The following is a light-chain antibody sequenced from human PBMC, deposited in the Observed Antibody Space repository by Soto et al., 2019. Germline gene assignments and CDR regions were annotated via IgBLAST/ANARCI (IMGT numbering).Light chain of an antibody. CDR2: RNN. V-gene: IGLV1-47*01. CDR3: AAWDDSPSAWV. J-gene: IGLJ3*02. CDR1: SSNIGINY. Sequence: QSVLTQPPSASGTPGQRVTISCSGSSSNIGINYVYWYQQLPGTAPKLLIYRNNERPSGVPDRFSGSKSGTSASLAISGLRSEDEADYYCAAWDDSPSAWVFGGGTKVTVL.